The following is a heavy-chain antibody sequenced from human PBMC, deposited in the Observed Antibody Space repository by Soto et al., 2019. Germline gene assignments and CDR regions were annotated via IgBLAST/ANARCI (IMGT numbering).Heavy chain of an antibody. D-gene: IGHD7-27*01. CDR3: ARDFTGDWNAFDI. CDR2: INPNSGGT. Sequence: ASVKVSCKASGYTFTGYYMHWVRQAPGQGLEWMGWINPNSGGTNYAQKFQGWVTMTRDTSISTAYMELSRLRSDDTAVYYCARDFTGDWNAFDIWGQGTMVTVSS. J-gene: IGHJ3*02. V-gene: IGHV1-2*04. CDR1: GYTFTGYY.